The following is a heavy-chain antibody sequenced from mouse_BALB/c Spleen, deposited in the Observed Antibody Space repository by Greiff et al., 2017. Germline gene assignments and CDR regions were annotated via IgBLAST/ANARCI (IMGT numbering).Heavy chain of an antibody. J-gene: IGHJ2*01. CDR1: GFHIKDTY. CDR2: IDPANGNT. CDR3: GYGTLDY. D-gene: IGHD2-1*01. Sequence: VQLQQSGAELVKPGASVKLSCTASGFHIKDTYMHWVKQRPEQGLEWIGRIDPANGNTKYDPKFQGKATITADTSSNTAYLQLSSLTSEDTAVYYCGYGTLDYWGQGTTLTVSS. V-gene: IGHV14-3*02.